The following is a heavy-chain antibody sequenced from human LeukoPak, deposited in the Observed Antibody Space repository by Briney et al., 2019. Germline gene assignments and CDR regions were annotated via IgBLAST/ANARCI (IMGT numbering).Heavy chain of an antibody. Sequence: PSETLSLTCTVSGGSISSGGYYWSWIRQHPGKGLEWIGYIYYSGNTYYNPSLKSRVTISVDTSKNQFSLRLSSVTAADTAVYYCASYCSGGSCYNPSFDYWGQGTLVTVSS. CDR2: IYYSGNT. CDR3: ASYCSGGSCYNPSFDY. V-gene: IGHV4-31*03. D-gene: IGHD2-15*01. J-gene: IGHJ4*02. CDR1: GGSISSGGYY.